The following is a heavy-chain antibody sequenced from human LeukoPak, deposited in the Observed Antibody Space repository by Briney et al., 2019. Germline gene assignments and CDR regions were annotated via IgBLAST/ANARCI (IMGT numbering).Heavy chain of an antibody. D-gene: IGHD3-3*01. CDR3: ARLYYDFWSGYYYYYGMDV. CDR1: GGSISSYY. CDR2: IYYSGST. J-gene: IGHJ6*02. Sequence: PSETLSLTCTVSGGSISSYYWSWIRQPPGKGLEWIGYIYYSGSTNYNPSLKSRVTISVDTSKNQFSLKLSSVTAADTAVYYCARLYYDFWSGYYYYYGMDVWGQGTMVTVSS. V-gene: IGHV4-59*08.